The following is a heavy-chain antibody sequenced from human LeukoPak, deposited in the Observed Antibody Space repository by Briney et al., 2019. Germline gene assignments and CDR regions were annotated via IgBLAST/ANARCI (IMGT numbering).Heavy chain of an antibody. CDR3: ALRASVTTHSLDY. V-gene: IGHV5-51*01. D-gene: IGHD4-17*01. CDR2: IYPGDSDT. Sequence: GESLKISCQGSGYSFTSYWIGWVRQMPGKGLEWMGIIYPGDSDTRYSPSFQGQVTISADKSISTAYLQWSSLKASDTAMYYCALRASVTTHSLDYWGQGTLVTVSS. CDR1: GYSFTSYW. J-gene: IGHJ4*02.